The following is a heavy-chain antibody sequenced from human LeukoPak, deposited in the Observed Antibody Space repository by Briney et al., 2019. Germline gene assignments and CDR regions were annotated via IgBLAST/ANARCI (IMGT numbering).Heavy chain of an antibody. CDR1: GYTFINYY. V-gene: IGHV1-46*01. J-gene: IGHJ4*02. Sequence: ASVKVSCKASGYTFINYYIHWVRQAPGQGLEWMGVINPSGGSTSNAQKFQGRVTMTRDTSTSTVYMELSSLRSEDTAVYYCATGDNYYDSSGLWGYFDYWGQGTLVTVSS. CDR2: INPSGGST. D-gene: IGHD3-22*01. CDR3: ATGDNYYDSSGLWGYFDY.